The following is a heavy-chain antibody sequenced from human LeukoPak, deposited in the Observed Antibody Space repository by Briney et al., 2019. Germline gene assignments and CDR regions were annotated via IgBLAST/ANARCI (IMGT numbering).Heavy chain of an antibody. Sequence: GGSLRLSCAASGFTFSSYSMNWVRQAPGKGLEWVSYISSNSSTIYYADSVKGRFTISRDNAKNSLYLQMNSLRAEDTAVYYCARDLDFYYGSGGDYWGQGTLVTVSS. CDR1: GFTFSSYS. CDR2: ISSNSSTI. J-gene: IGHJ4*02. D-gene: IGHD3-10*01. V-gene: IGHV3-48*01. CDR3: ARDLDFYYGSGGDY.